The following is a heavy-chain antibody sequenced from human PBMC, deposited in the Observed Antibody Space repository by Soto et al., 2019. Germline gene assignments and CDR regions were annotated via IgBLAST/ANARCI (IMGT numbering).Heavy chain of an antibody. D-gene: IGHD2-2*01. CDR3: AREVFCSSSSCQVRYGMDV. CDR1: GFTVSSHY. CDR2: INSGGST. J-gene: IGHJ6*02. Sequence: GGSLRLSCEASGFTVSSHYMSLVRQAPGKGLEWVSVINSGGSTYYADFVKGRFTISRDHSRNTLYLQMNSLRVEDTAVYYCAREVFCSSSSCQVRYGMDVWGQGTTVTVSS. V-gene: IGHV3-53*01.